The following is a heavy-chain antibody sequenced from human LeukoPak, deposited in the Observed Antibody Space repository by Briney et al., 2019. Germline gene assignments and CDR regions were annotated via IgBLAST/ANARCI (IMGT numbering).Heavy chain of an antibody. D-gene: IGHD1-1*01. CDR2: ISSNGGST. J-gene: IGHJ4*02. CDR1: GFTFSSYA. Sequence: PGGSLRLSCAASGFTFSSYAMHWVRQAPGKGLGYVSAISSNGGSTYYANSVKGRFTISRDNSKNTLYLQMGSLRAEDMAVYYCARMGTTGTTADYWGQGTLVTVSS. CDR3: ARMGTTGTTADY. V-gene: IGHV3-64*01.